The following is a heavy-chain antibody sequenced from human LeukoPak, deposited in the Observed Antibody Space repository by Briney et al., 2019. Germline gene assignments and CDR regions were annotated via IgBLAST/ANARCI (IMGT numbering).Heavy chain of an antibody. Sequence: GGSLRLSCAASGFTFSNAWMSWVRQAPGKGLEWVGRIKSKADGGTTDYAAPVKGGFTISRDDSKNTLYLQMNSLKTEDTAVYYCTPRMWASGWSPGNDYWGQGTLVTVSS. V-gene: IGHV3-15*01. CDR2: IKSKADGGTT. D-gene: IGHD6-19*01. J-gene: IGHJ4*02. CDR1: GFTFSNAW. CDR3: TPRMWASGWSPGNDY.